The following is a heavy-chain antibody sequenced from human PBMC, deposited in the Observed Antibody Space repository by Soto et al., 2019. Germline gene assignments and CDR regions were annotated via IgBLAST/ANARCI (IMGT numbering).Heavy chain of an antibody. D-gene: IGHD3-10*01. CDR1: GFIFTSYA. CDR3: AKDSLWFGELLSLDS. V-gene: IGHV3-23*01. CDR2: ISGSGGST. J-gene: IGHJ4*02. Sequence: GGSLRLSCAPSGFIFTSYAMSWVRQAPGKGPDWVSGISGSGGSTYYADSVKGRFTISRDNSKKTLYLQMNSLRAEDTAVYYCAKDSLWFGELLSLDSWGQGALVTVSS.